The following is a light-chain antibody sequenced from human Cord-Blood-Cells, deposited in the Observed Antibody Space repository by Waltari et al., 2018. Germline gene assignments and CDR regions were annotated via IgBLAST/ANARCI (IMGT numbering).Light chain of an antibody. Sequence: DIQMTQSPSTLSASVGDRVTITCRASQSISSWLAWYHQKPGKAPKLMMYNASSLESGVPARYSVSGSGTEFTLTISSLQPDDFATYYCQQYNSYPYNFGQGTKLEIK. CDR1: QSISSW. CDR3: QQYNSYPYN. V-gene: IGKV1-5*03. J-gene: IGKJ2*01. CDR2: NAS.